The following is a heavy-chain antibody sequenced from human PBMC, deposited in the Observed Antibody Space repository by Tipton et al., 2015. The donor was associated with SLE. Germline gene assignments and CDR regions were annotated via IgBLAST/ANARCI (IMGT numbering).Heavy chain of an antibody. J-gene: IGHJ4*02. CDR2: IRSKAYGGTT. V-gene: IGHV3-49*03. D-gene: IGHD4/OR15-4a*01. CDR1: GFTFGDYP. Sequence: SLRLSCTASGFTFGDYPMTWFRQAPGKGLEWVGFIRSKAYGGTTEYAASVKGRFTISRDDSKSIAYLQMNSLKTEDTAVYYCARRMVAGPFDYWGQGTLVTVSS. CDR3: ARRMVAGPFDY.